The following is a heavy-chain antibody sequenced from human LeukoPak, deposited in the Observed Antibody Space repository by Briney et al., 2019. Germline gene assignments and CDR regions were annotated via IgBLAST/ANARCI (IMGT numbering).Heavy chain of an antibody. CDR1: GFTFSSYG. CDR2: ISYDGSNK. CDR3: AKVLERWRDYYYGMDV. Sequence: GRSLRLSCAASGFTFSSYGMHWVRQAPGKGLEWVAVISYDGSNKYYADSVKGRFTISRDNSKNTLYLQMNSLRAEDTAVYYCAKVLERWRDYYYGMDVWGQGTTVTVSS. J-gene: IGHJ6*02. V-gene: IGHV3-30*18. D-gene: IGHD5-24*01.